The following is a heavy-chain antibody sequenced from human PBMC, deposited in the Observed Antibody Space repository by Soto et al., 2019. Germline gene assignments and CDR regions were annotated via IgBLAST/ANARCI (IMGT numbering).Heavy chain of an antibody. V-gene: IGHV4-4*08. CDR1: DGSSRNSY. D-gene: IGHD3-10*01. J-gene: IGHJ6*01. CDR3: ARDSPALLYGSGPWDV. CDR2: IYSSGST. Sequence: SVTLRLRRSVVDGSSRNSYWSWIRQSPEKGLEWIGYIYSSGSTNYNPSLNSRVTISVDTSKNQFSLKLSSLSAADTAVYYCARDSPALLYGSGPWDVWRQRTTDIVTP.